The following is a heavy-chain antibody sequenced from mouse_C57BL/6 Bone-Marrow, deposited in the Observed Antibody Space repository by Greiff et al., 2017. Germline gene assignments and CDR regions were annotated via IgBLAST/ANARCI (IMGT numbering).Heavy chain of an antibody. CDR1: GYTFTDHT. CDR2: IYPRDGSN. D-gene: IGHD1-1*01. Sequence: VQLQESDAELVKPGASVKISCKVSGYTFTDHTIHWMKQRPEQGLEWIGYIYPRDGSNKYNEKFKGKATLPADKSSSTAYMQRDILTSEYSAVYFSARPGSNYGLDYWGQGTTLTVSS. V-gene: IGHV1-78*01. J-gene: IGHJ2*01. CDR3: ARPGSNYGLDY.